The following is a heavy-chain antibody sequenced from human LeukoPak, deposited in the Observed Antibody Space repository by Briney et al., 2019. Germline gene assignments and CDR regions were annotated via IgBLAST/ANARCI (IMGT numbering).Heavy chain of an antibody. CDR1: GYRFSGFW. Sequence: GESLQISCKGSGYRFSGFWIAWVRQRPGKGLEWMGTIYPGDSDTRYSPSFQGQVSMSADKSISTAYLQCGSLKASDTATYYCAKSIVGATGAYRHWGQGTRVTVSS. J-gene: IGHJ4*02. D-gene: IGHD1-26*01. CDR2: IYPGDSDT. V-gene: IGHV5-51*01. CDR3: AKSIVGATGAYRH.